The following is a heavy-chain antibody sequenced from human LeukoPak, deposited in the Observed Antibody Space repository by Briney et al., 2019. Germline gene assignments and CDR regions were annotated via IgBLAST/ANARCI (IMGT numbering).Heavy chain of an antibody. CDR3: ARDSYYYDSSGYYLDY. V-gene: IGHV4-4*07. J-gene: IGHJ4*02. D-gene: IGHD3-22*01. CDR2: IYTSGST. Sequence: SETLSLTCTVSGGSISSYYWSWIRQPAGKGLEWIGRIYTSGSTNCNPSLKSRVTMSVDTSKNQFSLKLSSVTAAATAVYYCARDSYYYDSSGYYLDYWGQGTLVTVSS. CDR1: GGSISSYY.